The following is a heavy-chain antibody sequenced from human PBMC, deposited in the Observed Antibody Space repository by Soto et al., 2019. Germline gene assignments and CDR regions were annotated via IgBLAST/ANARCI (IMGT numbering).Heavy chain of an antibody. V-gene: IGHV3-72*01. J-gene: IGHJ6*02. D-gene: IGHD2-2*01. Sequence: PGGALRLSCATSGFSFSDHYMDWVRQAPGKGLEWVGRTASRADSYTTGYAASVKGRFTVSRDDSKSSLYLQMKSLRTEDTAVYYCARGYCTSARCPRAHYGLDAWGQGTTVTVSS. CDR2: TASRADSYTT. CDR3: ARGYCTSARCPRAHYGLDA. CDR1: GFSFSDHY.